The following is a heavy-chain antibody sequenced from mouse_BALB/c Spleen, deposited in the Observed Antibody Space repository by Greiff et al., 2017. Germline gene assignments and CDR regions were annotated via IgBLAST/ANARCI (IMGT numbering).Heavy chain of an antibody. CDR1: GFTFSSYY. Sequence: EVQLQESGGGLVKLGGSLKLSCAASGFTFSSYYMSWVRQTPEKRLELVAAINSNGGSTYYPDTVKGRFTISRDNAKNTLYLQMSSLKSEDTALYYCARQEDYGWYFDVWGAGTTVTVSS. V-gene: IGHV5-6-2*01. CDR3: ARQEDYGWYFDV. J-gene: IGHJ1*01. CDR2: INSNGGST. D-gene: IGHD1-1*01.